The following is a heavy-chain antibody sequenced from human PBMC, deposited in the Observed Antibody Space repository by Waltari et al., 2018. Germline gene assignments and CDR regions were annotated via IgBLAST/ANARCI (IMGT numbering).Heavy chain of an antibody. D-gene: IGHD6-19*01. CDR2: IYRDGTST. Sequence: EVQLLESGGGLVQPGGSLRLSCAVSGFTLSSYAMSWVRQAPGKGLGWVSNIYRDGTSTFYADSVKGRFTISRDDSKNRLYLQMNSLRADDTAVYYCARDRTGWQFDYWGQGTPVTVSS. CDR3: ARDRTGWQFDY. CDR1: GFTLSSYA. J-gene: IGHJ4*02. V-gene: IGHV3-23*03.